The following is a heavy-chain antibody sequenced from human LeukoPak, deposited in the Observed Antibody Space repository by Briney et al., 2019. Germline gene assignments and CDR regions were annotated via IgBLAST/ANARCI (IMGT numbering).Heavy chain of an antibody. Sequence: SETLSLTCTVSGGSISSYYWSWIRQPAGKGLEWIGRIYTSGTTHYNPSLKSRVTISVDTSKNQFSLKLSSVTAADTAVYYCARVPTVTFFDYWGQGTLVTVSS. V-gene: IGHV4-4*07. D-gene: IGHD4-17*01. CDR3: ARVPTVTFFDY. CDR2: IYTSGTT. J-gene: IGHJ4*02. CDR1: GGSISSYY.